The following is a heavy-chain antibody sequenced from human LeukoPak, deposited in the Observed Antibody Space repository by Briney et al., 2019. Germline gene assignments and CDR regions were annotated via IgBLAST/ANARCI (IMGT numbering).Heavy chain of an antibody. V-gene: IGHV4-38-2*02. D-gene: IGHD3-22*01. Sequence: SETLSLTCIVSGYSISSGYYWDWIRQPPGKGLEWIGNIYHSRSTYYNPSIKSRVTISVDTSKNQFSLQLNSVTAADTAVYYCAKNSGYYHPYYIDSWGQGTLVTVSS. CDR2: IYHSRST. CDR1: GYSISSGYY. CDR3: AKNSGYYHPYYIDS. J-gene: IGHJ4*02.